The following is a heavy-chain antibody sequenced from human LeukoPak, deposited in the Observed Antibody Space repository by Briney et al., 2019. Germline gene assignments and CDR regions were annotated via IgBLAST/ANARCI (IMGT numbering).Heavy chain of an antibody. J-gene: IGHJ4*02. CDR3: ARQDYDFWSGYYDY. Sequence: SSETLSLTCIVSGDSVSSSRYYWGWIRQPPGRGLEWIGSIYYSGTTFYNPSLKSRVTTSVDTSKNQFSMKLTSVTAADTAVYFCARQDYDFWSGYYDYWGQGTLVTVSS. D-gene: IGHD3-3*01. V-gene: IGHV4-39*01. CDR1: GDSVSSSRYY. CDR2: IYYSGTT.